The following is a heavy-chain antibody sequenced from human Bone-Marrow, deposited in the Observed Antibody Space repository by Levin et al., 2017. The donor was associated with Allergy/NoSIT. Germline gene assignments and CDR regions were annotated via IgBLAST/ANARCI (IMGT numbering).Heavy chain of an antibody. CDR1: GFTFSSYS. D-gene: IGHD4-17*01. CDR3: ARDPPYGDYVAPHDAFDI. J-gene: IGHJ3*02. CDR2: ISSSSSYI. Sequence: PGGSLRLSCAASGFTFSSYSMNWVRQAPGKGLEWVSSISSSSSYIYYADSVKGRFTISRDNAKNSLYLQMNSLRAEDTAVYYCARDPPYGDYVAPHDAFDIWGQGTMVTVSS. V-gene: IGHV3-21*01.